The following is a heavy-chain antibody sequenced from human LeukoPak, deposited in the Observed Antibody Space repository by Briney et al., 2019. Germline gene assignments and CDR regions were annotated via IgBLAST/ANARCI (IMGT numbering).Heavy chain of an antibody. CDR3: AREGLVGATWFGY. CDR2: ISGSGGST. Sequence: AGGSLRLSCAASGFTFSSYAMSWVRQVPGKGLEWVSAISGSGGSTYYADSVKGRFTISRDNAKNSLYLQMNSLRAEDTAVYYCAREGLVGATWFGYWGQGTLVTVSS. D-gene: IGHD1-26*01. V-gene: IGHV3-23*01. CDR1: GFTFSSYA. J-gene: IGHJ4*02.